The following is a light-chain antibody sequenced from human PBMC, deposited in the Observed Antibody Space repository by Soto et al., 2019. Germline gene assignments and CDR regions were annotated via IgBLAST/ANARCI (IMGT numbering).Light chain of an antibody. V-gene: IGKV1-39*01. Sequence: DIQMTQSPSSLSASVGDRVTITCRASQSIGSYLNWFQQKPGKAPKLLIYAATSLQSGVPSRFSGSGSGTDFTLTIISLQPQDFATYYCQESYSVPFFSFGPGTKVNIK. CDR1: QSIGSY. CDR3: QESYSVPFFS. J-gene: IGKJ3*01. CDR2: AAT.